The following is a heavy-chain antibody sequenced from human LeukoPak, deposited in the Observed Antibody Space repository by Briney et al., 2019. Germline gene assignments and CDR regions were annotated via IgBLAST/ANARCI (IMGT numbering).Heavy chain of an antibody. Sequence: GGSLRLSCAASGFTFSSYDMHWVRQATGKGLEWVSVIGTSGDTYYAGSVKGRFTISRDNAKKSLYLQMNSLRAEDTALYYCARRDYYGSGSPDFWGQGTLVTVSS. CDR2: IGTSGDT. D-gene: IGHD3-10*01. V-gene: IGHV3-13*04. J-gene: IGHJ4*02. CDR3: ARRDYYGSGSPDF. CDR1: GFTFSSYD.